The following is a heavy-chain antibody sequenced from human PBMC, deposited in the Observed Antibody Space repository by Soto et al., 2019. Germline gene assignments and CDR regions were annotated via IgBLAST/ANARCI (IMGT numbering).Heavy chain of an antibody. CDR1: GGTFSSYA. J-gene: IGHJ6*02. D-gene: IGHD3-9*01. CDR2: IIPILETT. V-gene: IGHV1-69*06. CDR3: VRDGDYDSQTRPYGMDV. Sequence: VQLVQSGAEVKKPGSSINVSCKTSGGTFSSYAMNWVRQAPGQGLEWMGGIIPILETTNYAQKFQGRLTITADKFTYTAYMELSSLRSEDTAVYYCVRDGDYDSQTRPYGMDVWGQGTTVTVSS.